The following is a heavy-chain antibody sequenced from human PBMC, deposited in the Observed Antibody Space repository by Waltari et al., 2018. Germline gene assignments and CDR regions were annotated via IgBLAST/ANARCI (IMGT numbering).Heavy chain of an antibody. CDR1: GYTFTGHY. CDR3: AREATHSYYYFLDV. Sequence: QVQLVQSGAEVKKPGASVKVSCEASGYTFTGHYLHWVRQAPGQGLEWMGRIKPNSGVTDYAQKFQDRVTMTRDTSSSTAYMELSGLRSDDTAVYYCAREATHSYYYFLDVWGKGTTVTVSS. J-gene: IGHJ6*03. V-gene: IGHV1-2*06. CDR2: IKPNSGVT.